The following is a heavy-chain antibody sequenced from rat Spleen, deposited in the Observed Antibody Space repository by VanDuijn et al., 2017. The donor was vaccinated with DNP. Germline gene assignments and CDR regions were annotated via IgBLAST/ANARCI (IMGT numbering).Heavy chain of an antibody. D-gene: IGHD1-3*01. CDR2: ISASGGSA. J-gene: IGHJ4*01. CDR1: GFPFSDYN. V-gene: IGHV5S23*01. Sequence: EVQLVESGGGLVQPGRPLKLSCAASGFPFSDYNMAWVRQVPTKGLEWVASISASGGSAYYRDSLKGRFTVSRVKEEATLYLQMDSLRSEDTATYYCARDDYGSYGAMDPWGQGSSVTVSS. CDR3: ARDDYGSYGAMDP.